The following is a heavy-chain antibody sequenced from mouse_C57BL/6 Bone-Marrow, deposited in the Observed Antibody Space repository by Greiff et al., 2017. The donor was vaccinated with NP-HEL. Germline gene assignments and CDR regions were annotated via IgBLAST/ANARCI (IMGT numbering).Heavy chain of an antibody. D-gene: IGHD2-5*01. J-gene: IGHJ4*01. CDR2: INPGSGGT. Sequence: VQLQQSGAELVRPGTSVKVSCKASGYAFTNYLIEWVKQRPGQGLEWIGVINPGSGGTNYNEKFKGKATLTADKSSSTAYMQLSSLTSEDSAVYFCARRGYSNYVDYYAMDYWGQGTSVTVSS. V-gene: IGHV1-54*01. CDR1: GYAFTNYL. CDR3: ARRGYSNYVDYYAMDY.